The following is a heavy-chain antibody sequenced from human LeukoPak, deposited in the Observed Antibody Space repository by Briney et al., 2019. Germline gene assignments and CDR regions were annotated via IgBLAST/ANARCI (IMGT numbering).Heavy chain of an antibody. CDR3: ARESIVTTIVFDY. CDR1: GYTFTSYD. J-gene: IGHJ4*02. Sequence: GASVKVSCKASGYTFTSYDINWVRQATGQGLEWMGWINAGNGNTKYSQKYQDRLTITRDTSARTAYMELSSLRSEDTAVYYCARESIVTTIVFDYWGQGSLVTVSS. V-gene: IGHV1-3*01. D-gene: IGHD5-12*01. CDR2: INAGNGNT.